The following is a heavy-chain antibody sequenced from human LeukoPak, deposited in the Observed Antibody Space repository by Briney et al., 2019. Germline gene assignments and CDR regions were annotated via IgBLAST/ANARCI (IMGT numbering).Heavy chain of an antibody. Sequence: SVTLSLTCAVYGGSFSGYYWSWIRQPPGKGLEWIGEINHSGSTNYNPSLKSRVTISVDTSKNQFSLKLSSVTAADTAVYYCAREIIRFSSGWFDYWGQGTLVTVSS. CDR1: GGSFSGYY. J-gene: IGHJ4*02. CDR3: AREIIRFSSGWFDY. CDR2: INHSGST. V-gene: IGHV4-34*01. D-gene: IGHD6-19*01.